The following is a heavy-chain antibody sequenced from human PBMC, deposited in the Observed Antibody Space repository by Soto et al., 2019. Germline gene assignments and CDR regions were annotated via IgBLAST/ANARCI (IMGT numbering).Heavy chain of an antibody. CDR1: GGSITSGDSYS. D-gene: IGHD3-10*01. CDR3: ARAVAPYFGTWFDP. V-gene: IGHV4-30-2*01. J-gene: IGHJ5*02. CDR2: ISHTGST. Sequence: SETLSLTCAVSGGSITSGDSYSWSWIRQPPGKGLEWIGSISHTGSTSYNPSLKSRLTMSVDKSKNQFSLRLSSVTAADMAVYYCARAVAPYFGTWFDPWGQGILVTVS.